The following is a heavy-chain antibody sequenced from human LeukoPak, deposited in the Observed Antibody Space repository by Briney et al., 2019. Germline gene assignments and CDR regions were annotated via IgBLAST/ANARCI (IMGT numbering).Heavy chain of an antibody. V-gene: IGHV3-21*05. CDR1: GFTFSSYS. CDR2: ISSSSSEI. CDR3: AAGGFY. D-gene: IGHD2-8*02. J-gene: IGHJ4*02. Sequence: GGSLRLSCAASGFTFSSYSMNWVRQAPGKGLEWVSYISSSSSEIYYADSVKGRFTISRDNAKNSLYLQMDSLRAEDTAVYYCAAGGFYWGQGILVTVSS.